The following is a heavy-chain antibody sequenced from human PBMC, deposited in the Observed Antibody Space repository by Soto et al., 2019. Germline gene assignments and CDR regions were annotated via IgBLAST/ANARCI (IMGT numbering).Heavy chain of an antibody. CDR1: GFTFSSYA. CDR3: AKGSHVVATMDYFDY. CDR2: ISGSGGST. D-gene: IGHD5-12*01. Sequence: GGSLRLSXAASGFTFSSYAMSWVRQAPGKGLEWVSAISGSGGSTYYADSVKGRFTISRDNSKNTLYLQMNSLRAEDTAVYYCAKGSHVVATMDYFDYWGQGTLVTVSS. J-gene: IGHJ4*02. V-gene: IGHV3-23*01.